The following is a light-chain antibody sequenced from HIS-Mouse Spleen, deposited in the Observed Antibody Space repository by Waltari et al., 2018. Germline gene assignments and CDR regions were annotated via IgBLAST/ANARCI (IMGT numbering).Light chain of an antibody. Sequence: DIHMTPSPSSLSASVGDIVTITCQASQDISNYLNWYQQKPGKAPKLLIYDASNLETGVPSRFSGSGSGTDFTFTISSLQPEDIATYYCQQYDNLLTFGGGTKVEIK. CDR1: QDISNY. CDR2: DAS. CDR3: QQYDNLLT. V-gene: IGKV1-33*01. J-gene: IGKJ4*01.